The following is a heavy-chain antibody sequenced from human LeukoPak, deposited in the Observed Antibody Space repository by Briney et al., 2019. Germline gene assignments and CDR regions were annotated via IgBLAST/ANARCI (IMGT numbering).Heavy chain of an antibody. CDR2: ISGSGGST. CDR1: GFTFSSYA. J-gene: IGHJ4*02. Sequence: GGSLRLSCAASGFTFSSYAMSWVRQAPGKGLEWVSAISGSGGSTYYADSVKGRFTISRDNSKNTLYLQMNSLRAEDTAVYYCAKDHLIPGIAAAGTSERVGYWGQGTLVTVSS. D-gene: IGHD6-13*01. V-gene: IGHV3-23*01. CDR3: AKDHLIPGIAAAGTSERVGY.